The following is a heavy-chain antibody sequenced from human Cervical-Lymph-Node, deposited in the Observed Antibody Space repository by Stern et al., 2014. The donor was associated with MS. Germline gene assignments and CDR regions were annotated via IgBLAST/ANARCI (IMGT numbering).Heavy chain of an antibody. CDR2: LSPMFGAA. D-gene: IGHD6-13*01. CDR1: GGSFSSFD. CDR3: ARHQGGIAAI. Sequence: VQLEESGAEVKKPESSVKVSCKASGGSFSSFDISWVRQPPGQRLEWLGELSPMFGAANYAHNSQGRVNFTAAESTTTAYMELNSLRSEDTAVYYCARHQGGIAAIWGQGTLVTVSS. V-gene: IGHV1-69*01. J-gene: IGHJ4*02.